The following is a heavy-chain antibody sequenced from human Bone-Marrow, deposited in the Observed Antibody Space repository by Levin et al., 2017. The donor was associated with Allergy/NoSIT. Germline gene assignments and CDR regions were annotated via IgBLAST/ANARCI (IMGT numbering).Heavy chain of an antibody. CDR3: ARATRSSLIYYFDY. V-gene: IGHV4-59*01. J-gene: IGHJ4*02. D-gene: IGHD5-12*01. CDR2: MSFSGST. Sequence: SETLSLTCTVSGASISSFFWSWIRQPPGKGLEWIGYMSFSGSTNFNPSLKSRVTISVDTSKNQFSLRLNSVTAADTAVYYCARATRSSLIYYFDYWGPGTLVTVSS. CDR1: GASISSFF.